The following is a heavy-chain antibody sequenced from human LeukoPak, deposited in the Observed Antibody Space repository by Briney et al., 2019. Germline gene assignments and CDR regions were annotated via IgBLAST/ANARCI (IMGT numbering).Heavy chain of an antibody. CDR2: ISDSGRTT. J-gene: IGHJ4*02. CDR3: AKGVKSDYDILTGYFDFFDY. D-gene: IGHD3-9*01. Sequence: GGSLRLSCAASGLNLRSYAMSWVRQAPGEGLEWVSAISDSGRTTYYADSVKGRFTISRDNSKNTLYLQMHSLRAEDTAIYYCAKGVKSDYDILTGYFDFFDYWGQGTLVTVSS. CDR1: GLNLRSYA. V-gene: IGHV3-23*01.